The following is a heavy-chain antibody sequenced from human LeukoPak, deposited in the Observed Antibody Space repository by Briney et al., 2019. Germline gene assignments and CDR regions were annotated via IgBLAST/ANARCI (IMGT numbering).Heavy chain of an antibody. CDR2: ISGSGGST. CDR1: GFTVSNNY. D-gene: IGHD6-13*01. V-gene: IGHV3-23*01. J-gene: IGHJ4*02. Sequence: GGSLRLSCAASGFTVSNNYMIWVRQAPGKGLEWVSAISGSGGSTYYADSVKGRFTISRDNSKNTLYLQMNSLRAEDTAVYYCAPRGGRQQLPEGLDYWGQGTLVTVSS. CDR3: APRGGRQQLPEGLDY.